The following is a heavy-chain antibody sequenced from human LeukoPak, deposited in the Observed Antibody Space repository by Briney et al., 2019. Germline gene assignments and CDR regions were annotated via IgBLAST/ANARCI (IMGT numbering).Heavy chain of an antibody. CDR1: GGSISSSSYY. V-gene: IGHV4-39*07. CDR2: IYHSGST. CDR3: ARVRDYYYYMDV. J-gene: IGHJ6*03. Sequence: SETLSLTCTVSGGSISSSSYYWGWIRQPPGKGLEWIGSIYHSGSTYYNPSLKSRVTISVDTSKNQFSLKLSSVTAADTAVYYCARVRDYYYYMDVWGKGTTVTVSS.